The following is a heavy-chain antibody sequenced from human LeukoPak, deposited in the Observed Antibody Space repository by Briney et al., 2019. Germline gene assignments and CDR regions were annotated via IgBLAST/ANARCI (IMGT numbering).Heavy chain of an antibody. CDR2: IKQDGSEK. V-gene: IGHV3-7*01. CDR3: ARDKDCSSTSCYDAFDI. D-gene: IGHD2-2*01. CDR1: GFTFSSYW. Sequence: PGGSLRLSCAASGFTFSSYWMSWVRQAPGKGLEWVANIKQDGSEKYYVDSVKGRFTISRDNAKNSLYLQMNSLRAEDTAVYYCARDKDCSSTSCYDAFDIWGQGTMVTVSS. J-gene: IGHJ3*02.